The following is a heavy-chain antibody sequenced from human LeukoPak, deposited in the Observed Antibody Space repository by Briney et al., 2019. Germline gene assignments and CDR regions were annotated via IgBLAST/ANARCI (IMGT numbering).Heavy chain of an antibody. CDR2: ISGGGSLT. CDR1: GFTFSSFA. J-gene: IGHJ4*02. Sequence: GGSLRLSCAASGFTFSSFAMTWVRQAPGEGLEWVSLISGGGSLTYYADSVKGRFTISRDNSKNTLYLQMNSLRAEDTAVYYCAKDLMSIAARWGQGTLVTVSS. V-gene: IGHV3-23*01. D-gene: IGHD6-6*01. CDR3: AKDLMSIAAR.